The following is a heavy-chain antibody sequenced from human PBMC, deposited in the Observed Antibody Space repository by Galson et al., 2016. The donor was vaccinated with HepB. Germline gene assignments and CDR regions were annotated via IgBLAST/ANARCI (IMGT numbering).Heavy chain of an antibody. CDR1: GFTVSNNY. Sequence: SLRLSCAASGFTVSNNYMNWGRQAPGKGLEWISVIYSGGDTHYADSVKGRFTISRHSSSNTLFLQMNSLRGDDTAVYYCARGGGGNAAYWGQGTVVTVSS. J-gene: IGHJ4*02. D-gene: IGHD4-23*01. CDR2: IYSGGDT. V-gene: IGHV3-53*04. CDR3: ARGGGGNAAY.